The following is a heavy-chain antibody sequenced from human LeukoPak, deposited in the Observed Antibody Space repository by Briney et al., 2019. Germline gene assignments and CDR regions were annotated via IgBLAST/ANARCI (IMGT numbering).Heavy chain of an antibody. CDR3: ARETGTGDRQRDAFDI. Sequence: SQTLSLTCTVSGGSISSGDYYWSWIRQPPGKGLEWIGYIYYSGSTYYNPSLKSRVTISVDTSKNQFSLKLSSVTAADTAVYYCARETGTGDRQRDAFDIWGQGTMVTVSS. V-gene: IGHV4-30-4*01. CDR2: IYYSGST. CDR1: GGSISSGDYY. D-gene: IGHD7-27*01. J-gene: IGHJ3*02.